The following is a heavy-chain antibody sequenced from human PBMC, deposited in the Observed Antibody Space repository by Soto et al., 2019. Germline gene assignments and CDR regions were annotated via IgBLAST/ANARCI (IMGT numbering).Heavy chain of an antibody. CDR1: GGSISSYY. CDR3: ARDSADAFDI. V-gene: IGHV4-59*01. J-gene: IGHJ3*02. Sequence: QVQLQESGPGLVKPSETLSLTCTVSGGSISSYYWSWIRQPPAKGLEWIGYIYYSGSTNYNPSRNSRVTRSVDTSKNQFALKLSSVPAADTAVYYGARDSADAFDIWGQGTIVTVSS. CDR2: IYYSGST.